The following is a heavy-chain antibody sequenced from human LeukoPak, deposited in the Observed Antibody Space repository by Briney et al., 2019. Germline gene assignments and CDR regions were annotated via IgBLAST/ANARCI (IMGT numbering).Heavy chain of an antibody. D-gene: IGHD6-19*01. Sequence: GGSLRLSCAASGFTFSSYAMSWVRQAPGKGLEWVSAISGSGGSTYYADSVKGRFTISRDNSKNTLYLQMNSLRDEDAAVYYCSRGGDHSTVAGALDYWGQGTLVTVSS. J-gene: IGHJ4*02. CDR1: GFTFSSYA. CDR2: ISGSGGST. CDR3: SRGGDHSTVAGALDY. V-gene: IGHV3-23*01.